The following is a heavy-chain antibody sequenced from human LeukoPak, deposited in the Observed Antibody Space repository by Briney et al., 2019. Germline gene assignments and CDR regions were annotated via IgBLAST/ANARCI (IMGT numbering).Heavy chain of an antibody. V-gene: IGHV3-23*01. CDR2: ISGSGGST. CDR3: AKDGLNIVVVPAAISRNYYYYYMDV. D-gene: IGHD2-2*01. Sequence: PGGSLRLSCAASGFTFSSYGMSWVRQAPGKGLEWVSAISGSGGSTYYADSVKGRFTISRDNSKNTLYLQMNSLRAEDTAVYYCAKDGLNIVVVPAAISRNYYYYYMDVWGKGTTVTISS. CDR1: GFTFSSYG. J-gene: IGHJ6*03.